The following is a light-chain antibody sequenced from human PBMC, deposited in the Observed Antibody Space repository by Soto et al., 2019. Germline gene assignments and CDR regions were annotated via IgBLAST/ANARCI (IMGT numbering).Light chain of an antibody. V-gene: IGKV3D-15*01. CDR2: GAS. CDR1: QSVGSN. Sequence: EIVMTQSPATLSVSPGEGATLSCGASQSVGSNLAWYQQKPGQAPRLLIYGASTRATGIPARFSGSGSGTEFTLTISSLQSEDFAVYYCQQCDNWPLTFGGGTKVDIK. CDR3: QQCDNWPLT. J-gene: IGKJ4*01.